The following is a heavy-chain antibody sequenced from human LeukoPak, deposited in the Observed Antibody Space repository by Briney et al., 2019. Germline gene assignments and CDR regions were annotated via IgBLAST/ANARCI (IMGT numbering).Heavy chain of an antibody. CDR2: IYYSGST. CDR3: ARVRRDGYNSPDY. D-gene: IGHD5-24*01. V-gene: IGHV4-59*01. Sequence: SETLSLTCTVSGGSITSYYWSWIRQPPGKGLECIGYIYYSGSTYYNPSLKSRVTISVVTSKNQFSLKLSSVTAADTAVYYCARVRRDGYNSPDYWGQGTLVPVSS. CDR1: GGSITSYY. J-gene: IGHJ4*02.